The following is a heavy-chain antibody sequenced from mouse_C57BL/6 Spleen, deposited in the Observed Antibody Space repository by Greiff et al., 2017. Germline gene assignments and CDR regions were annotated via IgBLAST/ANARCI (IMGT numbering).Heavy chain of an antibody. J-gene: IGHJ4*01. CDR1: GYTFTSYW. CDR3: ARSYYSNYRYYAMDY. V-gene: IGHV1-53*01. CDR2: INPSNGGT. D-gene: IGHD2-5*01. Sequence: QVQLQQPGPELVKPGASVKLSCKASGYTFTSYWMHWVKQRPGQGLEWIGNINPSNGGTNYNEKFKSKATLTVDKSSSTAYMQLSSLTSEDSAVYYCARSYYSNYRYYAMDYWGQGTSVTVSS.